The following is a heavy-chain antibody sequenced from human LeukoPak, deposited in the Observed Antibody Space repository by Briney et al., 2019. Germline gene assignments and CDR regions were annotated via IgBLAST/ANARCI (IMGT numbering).Heavy chain of an antibody. D-gene: IGHD6-13*01. J-gene: IGHJ5*02. Sequence: GGSLRLSCAASGFTFSNAWMGWVRQAPGKGLEWVGRIKSKTDGGTTEYAAPVKGRFTISRDNSKNTLYLQMNSLRAEDTAVYYCARKPSSSWFNWFDPWGQGTLVTVSS. V-gene: IGHV3-15*01. CDR1: GFTFSNAW. CDR3: ARKPSSSWFNWFDP. CDR2: IKSKTDGGTT.